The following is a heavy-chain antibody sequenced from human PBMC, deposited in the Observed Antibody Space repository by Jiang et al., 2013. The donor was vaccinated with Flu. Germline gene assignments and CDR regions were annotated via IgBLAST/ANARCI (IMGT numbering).Heavy chain of an antibody. V-gene: IGHV4-30-2*05. Sequence: LKSRVTISVDTSKNQXSLKLSSVTAADTAVYYCARDRAVVTSSGPVDYWGQGTLVTVSS. D-gene: IGHD4-23*01. CDR3: ARDRAVVTSSGPVDY. J-gene: IGHJ4*02.